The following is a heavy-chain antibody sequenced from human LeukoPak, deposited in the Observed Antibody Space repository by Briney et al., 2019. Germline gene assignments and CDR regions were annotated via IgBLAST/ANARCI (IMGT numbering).Heavy chain of an antibody. V-gene: IGHV1-18*01. J-gene: IGHJ4*02. CDR1: GYTFATYG. Sequence: ASVKVSCKTSGYTFATYGISWVRQAPGQGLEWMGWISAYNGNTDYAQKFQGRVTMTTDTSTSTAYMEMRSLRSGDTAVYYCARGDFWSGQTAHDYWGQGTLVTVSS. D-gene: IGHD3-3*01. CDR2: ISAYNGNT. CDR3: ARGDFWSGQTAHDY.